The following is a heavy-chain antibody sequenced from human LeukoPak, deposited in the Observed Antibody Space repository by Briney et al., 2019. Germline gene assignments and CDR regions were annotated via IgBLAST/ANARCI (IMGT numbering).Heavy chain of an antibody. Sequence: SETLSLTCTASRGSINSGNYYRPWIRQPPGKGLERIGSLHFSGNMYYSTSLKSRVTISVDTSKNQFSLNLNSVTAADTAVYYCARDNIVSTRDFGCWGQGTLVTVST. D-gene: IGHD5/OR15-5a*01. CDR1: RGSINSGNYY. CDR2: LHFSGNM. J-gene: IGHJ4*02. V-gene: IGHV4-39*07. CDR3: ARDNIVSTRDFGC.